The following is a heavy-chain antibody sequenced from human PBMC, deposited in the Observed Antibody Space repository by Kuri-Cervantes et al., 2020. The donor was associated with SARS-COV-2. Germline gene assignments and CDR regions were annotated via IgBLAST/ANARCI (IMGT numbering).Heavy chain of an antibody. CDR3: ARHVRPEITIFGVVITADYFDY. J-gene: IGHJ4*02. D-gene: IGHD3-3*01. Sequence: LRLSCTVSGGSISSSSYYWGWIRQPPGKGLEWIGRIFTSGSTSYNSSLKSRVTISMDTSKNQFFLKLSSVTAADTAVYYCARHVRPEITIFGVVITADYFDYWGQGTLVTVSS. CDR2: IFTSGST. CDR1: GGSISSSSYY. V-gene: IGHV4-61*02.